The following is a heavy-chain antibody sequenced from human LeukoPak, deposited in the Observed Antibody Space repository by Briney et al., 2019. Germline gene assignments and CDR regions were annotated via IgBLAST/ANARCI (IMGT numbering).Heavy chain of an antibody. V-gene: IGHV4-39*02. CDR1: GDSISNTRYH. Sequence: SETLSLTCTVSGDSISNTRYHWGWIRQPPGKGLEWIGSIYYSGATYYNPSLKSRVTISVDTSRNHFSLKLSSVTAADTAVYHCAREIVSSVESWGQGSRVTVSS. D-gene: IGHD6-6*01. CDR3: AREIVSSVES. J-gene: IGHJ4*02. CDR2: IYYSGAT.